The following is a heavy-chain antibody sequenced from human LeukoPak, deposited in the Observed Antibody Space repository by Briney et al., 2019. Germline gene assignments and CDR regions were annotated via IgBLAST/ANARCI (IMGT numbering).Heavy chain of an antibody. J-gene: IGHJ4*02. CDR3: AKDAYDSSGYYYGY. D-gene: IGHD3-22*01. CDR1: GFTFDDYA. V-gene: IGHV3-43*02. CDR2: TSGDGGST. Sequence: GGSLRLSCAASGFTFDDYAMHWVRQAPGKGLEWVSLTSGDGGSTYYADSVKGRFTISRDNSKNSLYLQMNSLRTEDTALYYCAKDAYDSSGYYYGYWGQGTLVTVSS.